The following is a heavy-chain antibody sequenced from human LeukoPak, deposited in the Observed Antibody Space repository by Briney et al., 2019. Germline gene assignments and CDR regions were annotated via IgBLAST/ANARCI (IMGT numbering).Heavy chain of an antibody. CDR3: ARDRSREYYYDA. J-gene: IGHJ5*02. CDR1: GYTFTSYA. Sequence: ASVKVSCKASGYTFTSYAMHWVRQAPGQRLEWMGWINAGNDNTKYSQKFQGRVTITRDTSASTAYMELSSLRSEDTAVYYCARDRSREYYYDAWGQGTLVTVSS. V-gene: IGHV1-3*01. D-gene: IGHD3-22*01. CDR2: INAGNDNT.